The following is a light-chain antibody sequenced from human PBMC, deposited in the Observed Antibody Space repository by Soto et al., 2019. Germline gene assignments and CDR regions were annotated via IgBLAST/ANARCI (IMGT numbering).Light chain of an antibody. J-gene: IGKJ1*01. CDR2: LGY. CDR1: QSLLHSNGYNY. Sequence: DIVMTQSPLSLPVTPGEPASISCRSSQSLLHSNGYNYLDWYLQRPGQSPQLLIYLGYNRASGVPDRFSGSGSGKDFTLKISRVEAEDVGVYYCMQALQTPRTFGQGTKVKSN. CDR3: MQALQTPRT. V-gene: IGKV2-28*01.